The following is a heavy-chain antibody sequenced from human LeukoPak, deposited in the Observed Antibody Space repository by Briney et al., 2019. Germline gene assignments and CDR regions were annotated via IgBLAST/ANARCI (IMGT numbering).Heavy chain of an antibody. D-gene: IGHD3-22*01. CDR3: ARELSYYDSSGYYNRHWYSDL. CDR1: GGSVSSVSYY. J-gene: IGHJ2*01. V-gene: IGHV4-61*01. Sequence: SETLSLTCTVSGGSVSSVSYYWSWIRQPPGKGLEWIGYIYYSGSTNYNPSLKSRVTISVDTSKNQFSLKLSSVTAADTAVYYCARELSYYDSSGYYNRHWYSDLWGRGTLVTVSS. CDR2: IYYSGST.